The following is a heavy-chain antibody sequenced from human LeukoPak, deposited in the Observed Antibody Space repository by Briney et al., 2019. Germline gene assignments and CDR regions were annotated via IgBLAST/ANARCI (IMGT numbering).Heavy chain of an antibody. CDR2: IKSDGST. J-gene: IGHJ4*02. Sequence: QTGGSLRLSCAASGFTFSSYWMHWVRQAPGKGLVWVSRIKSDGSTNYADSVKGRFTISRDNSKNTVYLQMNSLRVEDTAVYYCAKGTESGWYAYFDYWGQGTLVTVSS. V-gene: IGHV3-74*01. D-gene: IGHD6-19*01. CDR3: AKGTESGWYAYFDY. CDR1: GFTFSSYW.